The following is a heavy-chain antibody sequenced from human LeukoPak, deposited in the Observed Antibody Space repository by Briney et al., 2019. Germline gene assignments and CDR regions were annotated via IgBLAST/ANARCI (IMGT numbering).Heavy chain of an antibody. CDR3: ATYRQVLLPFES. CDR2: IFPSGGEI. CDR1: GFTFSTFA. J-gene: IGHJ4*02. D-gene: IGHD2-8*02. V-gene: IGHV3-23*01. Sequence: GGSLRLSCAAPGFTFSTFAMIWVRQPPGQGLEWVSSIFPSGGEIHYADSVRGRFTISRDNSKSTLSLQMNSLRAEDTAIYYCATYRQVLLPFESWGQGTLVTVSS.